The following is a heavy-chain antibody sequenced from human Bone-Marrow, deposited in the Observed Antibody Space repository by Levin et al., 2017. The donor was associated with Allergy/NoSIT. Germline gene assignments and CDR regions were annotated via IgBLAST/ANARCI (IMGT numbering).Heavy chain of an antibody. CDR3: VIGVQLWFGYFQP. Sequence: QTGGSLRLSCAGSGFTFEDHALHWVRQAPGKGLEWVSGINWNSENIAYAQSVKGRFTISRDNAKNSLSLQMNSMRDEDTAFSYRVIGVQLWFGYFQPWGQGALVTVSS. CDR1: GFTFEDHA. J-gene: IGHJ1*01. CDR2: INWNSENI. D-gene: IGHD3-10*01. V-gene: IGHV3-9*01.